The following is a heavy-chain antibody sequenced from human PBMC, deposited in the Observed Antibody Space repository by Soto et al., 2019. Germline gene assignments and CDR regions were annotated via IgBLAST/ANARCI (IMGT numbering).Heavy chain of an antibody. J-gene: IGHJ4*02. V-gene: IGHV1-18*04. CDR2: ISPHKDDT. CDR3: ARDLDGSGSYYTNY. CDR1: GYTFTGYY. D-gene: IGHD3-10*01. Sequence: ASVKVSCKASGYTFTGYYMHWVRQAPGQGLEWMGWISPHKDDTYYAQRLQGRVTMTTDTSTSTAYMELRSLRSDDTAVYFCARDLDGSGSYYTNYWGPGTLVTVSS.